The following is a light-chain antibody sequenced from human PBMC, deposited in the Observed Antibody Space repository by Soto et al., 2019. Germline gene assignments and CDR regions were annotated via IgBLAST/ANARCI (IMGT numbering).Light chain of an antibody. J-gene: IGLJ2*01. CDR3: SSYTSSSTLKV. V-gene: IGLV2-14*03. Sequence: QSALTQPASVSGSPGQSITISCTGTSSDVGGYNYVSWYQPHPGKAPKLMIYDVSIRPSGVSNRFSGSKSGNTASLTISGLQAEDEADYYCSSYTSSSTLKVFGGGTKLTVL. CDR2: DVS. CDR1: SSDVGGYNY.